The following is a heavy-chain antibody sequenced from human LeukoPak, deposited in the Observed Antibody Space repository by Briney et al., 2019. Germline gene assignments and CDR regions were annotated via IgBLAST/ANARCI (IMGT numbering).Heavy chain of an antibody. D-gene: IGHD3-9*01. J-gene: IGHJ3*02. CDR3: ARYYDILTGYRNDAFDI. V-gene: IGHV4-30-4*01. CDR2: IYYSGST. Sequence: SETLSLTCTVSGGSISSGDYYWSWIRQPPGKGLEWIGYIYYSGSTYYNPSFKSRVTISVDTSKNQFSLRLSSVTAADTAVYYCARYYDILTGYRNDAFDIWGQGTMVTVSS. CDR1: GGSISSGDYY.